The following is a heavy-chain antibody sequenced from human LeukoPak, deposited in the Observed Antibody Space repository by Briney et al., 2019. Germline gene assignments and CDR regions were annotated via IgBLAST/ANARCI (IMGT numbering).Heavy chain of an antibody. CDR3: ASLRRYGSGSYYQPSGYWFDP. CDR1: GGSISSGGYY. D-gene: IGHD3-10*01. J-gene: IGHJ5*02. V-gene: IGHV4-31*03. Sequence: SQTLSLTCTVSGGSISSGGYYWSWIRQHPGKGLEWIGYIYYSGSTYYNPSLKSRVTISADTSKNQFSLKLSSVTAADTAVYYCASLRRYGSGSYYQPSGYWFDPWGQGTLVTVSS. CDR2: IYYSGST.